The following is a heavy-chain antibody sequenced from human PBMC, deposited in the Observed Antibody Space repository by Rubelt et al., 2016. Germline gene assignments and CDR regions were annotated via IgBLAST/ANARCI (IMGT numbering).Heavy chain of an antibody. V-gene: IGHV4-59*08. CDR3: ARHESAGSSWPFDD. D-gene: IGHD6-13*01. CDR1: GGSISSYY. Sequence: QVQLQESGPGLVKPSETLSLTCTVSGGSISSYYWSWIRQPPGKGLEWIGYIYYSGSANYNPSLKSRVTISVDTSKNQFSLKPTSVTATDTAVYYCARHESAGSSWPFDDWGQGTQVTVSS. J-gene: IGHJ4*02. CDR2: IYYSGSA.